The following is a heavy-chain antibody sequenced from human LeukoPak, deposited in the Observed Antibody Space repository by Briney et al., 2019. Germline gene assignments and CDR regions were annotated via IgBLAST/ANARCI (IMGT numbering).Heavy chain of an antibody. J-gene: IGHJ4*02. CDR3: ARGGKWLQIDY. D-gene: IGHD5-24*01. V-gene: IGHV4-59*01. Sequence: KPSETLSLTCTVSGGSISSDYWSWIRQPPGKGLEWIGYIYYSGTTNYNPSLKSRVTISVDTFKNQFSLKLTSVTAADTAVYYCARGGKWLQIDYWGQGTLVTVSS. CDR2: IYYSGTT. CDR1: GGSISSDY.